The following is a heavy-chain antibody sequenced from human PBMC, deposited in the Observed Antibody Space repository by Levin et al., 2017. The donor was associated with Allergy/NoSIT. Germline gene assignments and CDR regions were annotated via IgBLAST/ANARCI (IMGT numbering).Heavy chain of an antibody. CDR2: IFSNDEK. CDR1: GFSLSNARMG. Sequence: SGPTLVKPTETLTLTCTVSGFSLSNARMGVSWIRQPPGKALEWLAHIFSNDEKSYSTSLKSRLTISKDTSKSQVVLTMTNMDPVDTATYYCARISEEYSSGWYDYWGQGTLVTVSS. D-gene: IGHD6-19*01. V-gene: IGHV2-26*01. J-gene: IGHJ4*02. CDR3: ARISEEYSSGWYDY.